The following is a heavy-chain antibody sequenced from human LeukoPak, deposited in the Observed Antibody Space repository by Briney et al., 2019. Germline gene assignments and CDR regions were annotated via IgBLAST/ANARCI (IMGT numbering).Heavy chain of an antibody. J-gene: IGHJ3*02. Sequence: GESLKISCKGSGYSFTSYWISWVRQMPGKGLEWMGRIDPSDSYTNYSPSFQGHVTISADKSISTAYLQWSSLRSEDTAVYYCARDQTYYYDSSREDDAFDIWGQGTMVTVSS. V-gene: IGHV5-10-1*01. CDR2: IDPSDSYT. D-gene: IGHD3-22*01. CDR3: ARDQTYYYDSSREDDAFDI. CDR1: GYSFTSYW.